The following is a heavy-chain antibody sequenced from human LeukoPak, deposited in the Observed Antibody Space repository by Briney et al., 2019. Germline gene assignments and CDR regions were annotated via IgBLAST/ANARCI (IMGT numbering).Heavy chain of an antibody. D-gene: IGHD6-19*01. CDR2: INPNSGGT. CDR1: GYTFTGYY. Sequence: ASVKVSCRASGYTFTGYYMHWERQAPGQGLEWMGRINPNSGGTNYAQKFQGRVTMTRDTSISTAYMELSRLRSDDTAVYYCARDRAVAGTGDFDYWGQGTLVTVSS. CDR3: ARDRAVAGTGDFDY. J-gene: IGHJ4*02. V-gene: IGHV1-2*06.